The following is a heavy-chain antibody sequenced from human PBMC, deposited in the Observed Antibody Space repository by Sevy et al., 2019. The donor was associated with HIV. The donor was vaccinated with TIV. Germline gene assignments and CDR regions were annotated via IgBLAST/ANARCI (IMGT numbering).Heavy chain of an antibody. Sequence: GGSLRLSCAASGFTFSDYGMQWVRQAPGKGLEWVAVIWNDGSNKYYADSVKGRFTTSRDNSSNTLYLQMNSLRAEDTAVYYCSREGRGEGIRPGDLDYWGQGTLVTVSS. D-gene: IGHD3-16*01. J-gene: IGHJ4*02. CDR1: GFTFSDYG. CDR2: IWNDGSNK. CDR3: SREGRGEGIRPGDLDY. V-gene: IGHV3-33*01.